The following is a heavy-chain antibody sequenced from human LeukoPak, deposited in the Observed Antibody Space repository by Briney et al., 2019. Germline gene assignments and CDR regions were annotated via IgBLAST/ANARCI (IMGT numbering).Heavy chain of an antibody. D-gene: IGHD2-15*01. V-gene: IGHV3-48*01. Sequence: GGSLRLSCAASGFTFSSYSMNWVRQAPGKGLEWVSYISSSSSTIYYADSVKGRFTIPRDNAKNSLYLQMNSLRSEDTAVYYCARDRHCSGGSCKSNWFDPWGQGTLVTVSS. CDR2: ISSSSSTI. CDR1: GFTFSSYS. CDR3: ARDRHCSGGSCKSNWFDP. J-gene: IGHJ5*02.